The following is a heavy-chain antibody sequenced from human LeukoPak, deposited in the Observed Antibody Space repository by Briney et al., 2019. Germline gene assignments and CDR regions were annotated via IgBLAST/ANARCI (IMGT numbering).Heavy chain of an antibody. CDR3: ARDAVDTANAV. D-gene: IGHD5-18*01. CDR2: IYSGGST. CDR1: GFTVSNNY. Sequence: PGGSLRLSCAASGFTVSNNYMSWVRQAPEKGLEWVSVIYSGGSTYYADSVKGRFTISRDNSKNTLYLQMNSLRAEDTAVYYCARDAVDTANAVWGQGTTVTVSS. V-gene: IGHV3-53*01. J-gene: IGHJ6*02.